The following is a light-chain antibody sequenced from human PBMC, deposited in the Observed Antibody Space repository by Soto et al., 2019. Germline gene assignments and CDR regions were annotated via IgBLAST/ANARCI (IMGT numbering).Light chain of an antibody. V-gene: IGKV1-39*01. CDR3: QQYHIYSGT. Sequence: DVQMTQSPSSLSASVGDSLTLTCRASQTVTSYLNWYQQKPGKAPKLLIYAASTLQSGVPSRFSGSGSGTEFTLTIISLQPEDFATYYCQQYHIYSGTFGQGTKVDIK. CDR1: QTVTSY. CDR2: AAS. J-gene: IGKJ1*01.